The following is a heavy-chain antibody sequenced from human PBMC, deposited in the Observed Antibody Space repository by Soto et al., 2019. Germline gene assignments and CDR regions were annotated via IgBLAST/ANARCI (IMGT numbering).Heavy chain of an antibody. CDR2: IYYRGNT. CDR1: GDCTTSYY. D-gene: IGHD3-16*01. CDR3: ARLDHVSYYFDD. V-gene: IGHV4-59*01. Sequence: SESLYLACTVSGDCTTSYYWSWIRQPPGKGLEWIGYIYYRGNTNYNPSLKSRVTISVDTSKNQFSLKLSSVTAADTAVYYCARLDHVSYYFDDWGQGTLVTVSS. J-gene: IGHJ4*02.